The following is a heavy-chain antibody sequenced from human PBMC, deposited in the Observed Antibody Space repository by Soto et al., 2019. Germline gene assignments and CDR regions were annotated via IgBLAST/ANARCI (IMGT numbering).Heavy chain of an antibody. CDR1: GGSISSYY. D-gene: IGHD3-16*01. J-gene: IGHJ6*03. CDR3: ARRGSHYYYYMDV. V-gene: IGHV4-59*08. Sequence: QVQLQESGPGLVKPSETLSLTCTVSGGSISSYYWSWIRQPPGKGLEWIGYIYYSGSTNYNPSLKSRVTISVDTSKNQFSLKLSSVTAADTAVYYCARRGSHYYYYMDVWGKGTTVTVSS. CDR2: IYYSGST.